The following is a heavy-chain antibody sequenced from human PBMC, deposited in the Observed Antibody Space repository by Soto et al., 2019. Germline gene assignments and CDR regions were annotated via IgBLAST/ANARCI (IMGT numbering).Heavy chain of an antibody. Sequence: QVQLQESGPGLVKPSQTLSLTCTVPGGSISSGGYYWSWIRQHPGKGLEWLGYIYYSGSTYYNPSLKSRVTISVDTSKNQFSLKLSSVTAADTAVYYCARDLTPYCSGGSCYSAFDIWGQGTMVTVSS. CDR1: GGSISSGGYY. V-gene: IGHV4-31*03. CDR3: ARDLTPYCSGGSCYSAFDI. D-gene: IGHD2-15*01. J-gene: IGHJ3*02. CDR2: IYYSGST.